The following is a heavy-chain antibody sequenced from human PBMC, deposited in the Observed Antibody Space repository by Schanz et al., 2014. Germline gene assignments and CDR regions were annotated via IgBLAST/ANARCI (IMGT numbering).Heavy chain of an antibody. CDR2: INPSGGST. CDR3: ARDGEAAAGCDY. CDR1: GSIFSKLL. Sequence: QVQLVQSGAEVKKPGASVKVSCKVSGSIFSKLLMHWVRQGPGQGLEWMGKINPSGGSTSYAQKFQGRVTMTRDTSTSTVYMELSSLRSEDTAVYYCARDGEAAAGCDYWGQGTLVTVSS. V-gene: IGHV1-46*03. D-gene: IGHD6-13*01. J-gene: IGHJ4*02.